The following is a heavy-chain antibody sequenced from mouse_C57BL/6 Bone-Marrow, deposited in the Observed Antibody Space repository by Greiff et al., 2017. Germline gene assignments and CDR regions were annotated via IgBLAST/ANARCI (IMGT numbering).Heavy chain of an antibody. CDR3: ARYYCGSCYAMEY. V-gene: IGHV1-63*01. J-gene: IGHJ4*01. CDR1: GYTFTNYW. Sequence: VQLQQSGAELVRPGTSVKMSCKASGYTFTNYWIGWAKQRPGHGLEWIGDIYPGGGYTNYNEKFKGKATLTADKSSSTAYMQFSSLTSEDAAIYDSARYYCGSCYAMEYWGQGTSVTVSA. D-gene: IGHD1-1*01. CDR2: IYPGGGYT.